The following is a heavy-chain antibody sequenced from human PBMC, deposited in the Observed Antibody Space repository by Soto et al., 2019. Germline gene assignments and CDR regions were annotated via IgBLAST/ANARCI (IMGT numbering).Heavy chain of an antibody. CDR3: ARDGGDDVGMAY. CDR1: ESTVSSYA. D-gene: IGHD2-21*02. V-gene: IGHV3-30*14. Sequence: QVQLVVSGGGGVQPGSSLPLSYAASESTVSSYALQRLRQAPGRGLEWVAVRSYDRRKNYYADSVKGRFNISRDNSKKTLDLQMHSLIAEYKAVYSCARDGGDDVGMAYGGQGPLITVSS. J-gene: IGHJ4*01. CDR2: RSYDRRKN.